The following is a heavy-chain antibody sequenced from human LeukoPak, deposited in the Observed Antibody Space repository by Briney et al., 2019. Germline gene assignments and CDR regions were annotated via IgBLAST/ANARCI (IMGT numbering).Heavy chain of an antibody. D-gene: IGHD4-17*01. CDR2: ISYDGSNK. Sequence: PGGSLRLSCAASGFXFSNYGIHWVRQAPGKGLEWVTLISYDGSNKYYADSVKGRFTISRDNSKNTLYLQMNSLRAEDTALYYCAKDYDYGDYAADYWGQGILVTVSS. CDR3: AKDYDYGDYAADY. CDR1: GFXFSNYG. J-gene: IGHJ4*02. V-gene: IGHV3-30*18.